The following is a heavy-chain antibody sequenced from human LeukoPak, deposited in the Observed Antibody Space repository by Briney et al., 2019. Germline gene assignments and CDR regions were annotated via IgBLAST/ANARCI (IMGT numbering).Heavy chain of an antibody. CDR3: ARSVGHIDY. V-gene: IGHV3-23*01. D-gene: IGHD1-26*01. J-gene: IGHJ4*02. Sequence: GGSLRLSCAASGFTFSSYAMSWVRQAPGKGLEWVSAISGSGGSTYYADSVKGRFTISRDNAKNSLYLQMNSLSAEDTAVYYCARSVGHIDYWGQGTLVTVSS. CDR1: GFTFSSYA. CDR2: ISGSGGST.